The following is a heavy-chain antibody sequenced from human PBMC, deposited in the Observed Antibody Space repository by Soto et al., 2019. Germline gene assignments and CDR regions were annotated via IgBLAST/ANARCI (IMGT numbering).Heavy chain of an antibody. D-gene: IGHD7-27*01. CDR3: AREEGLATLGIYYYDGMDV. CDR1: GYTLTSYG. Sequence: ASLKVSCKASGYTLTSYGLSWVRQAPGQGLEWMGWISAYNGNTNYAQKLQGRVTMTTDTSTSTAYMELRSLRSDDTAVYYCAREEGLATLGIYYYDGMDVWGQGTTVTVSS. J-gene: IGHJ6*02. CDR2: ISAYNGNT. V-gene: IGHV1-18*01.